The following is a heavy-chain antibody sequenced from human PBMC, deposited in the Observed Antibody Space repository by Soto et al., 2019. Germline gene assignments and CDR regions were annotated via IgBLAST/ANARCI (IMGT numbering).Heavy chain of an antibody. V-gene: IGHV3-11*06. CDR2: ISSSSSYT. J-gene: IGHJ6*02. Sequence: GGSLRLSCAASGFTFSDYYMSWIRQAPGKGLEWVSYISSSSSYTNYADSVKGRFTISRDNAKNSLYLQMNSLRAEDTAGYYCARDRQPLSDFWSGYYPSNFDGMDVWGQGTTVTVSS. CDR1: GFTFSDYY. D-gene: IGHD3-3*01. CDR3: ARDRQPLSDFWSGYYPSNFDGMDV.